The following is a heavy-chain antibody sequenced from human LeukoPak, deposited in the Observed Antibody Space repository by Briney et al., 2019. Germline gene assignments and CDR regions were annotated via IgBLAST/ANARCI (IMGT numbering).Heavy chain of an antibody. J-gene: IGHJ1*01. CDR2: VSPSGST. CDR3: ASYFGGWHFQH. V-gene: IGHV4-38-2*01. Sequence: SETLSLTCAVSGYSITNGYYWGWIRQSPGKGLEWLGSVSPSGSTDSNPSLKSRLTISLDTSKNQISLMLSCVTAADTAVYYCASYFGGWHFQHWGQGTLVTVSS. D-gene: IGHD3-10*01. CDR1: GYSITNGYY.